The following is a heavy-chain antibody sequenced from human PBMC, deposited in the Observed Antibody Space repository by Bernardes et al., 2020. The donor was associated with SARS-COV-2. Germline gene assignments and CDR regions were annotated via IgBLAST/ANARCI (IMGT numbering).Heavy chain of an antibody. V-gene: IGHV4-59*01. CDR3: ASAPPGYSYGYYFDY. Sequence: PSLTCTGSGGSISSYYWSWIRQPPGKGLEWIGYIYYSGSTNYNPSLKSRLTISVDTSKNQFSLKLSSVTAADTAVYYCASAPPGYSYGYYFDYWGQGTLVTVSS. CDR1: GGSISSYY. J-gene: IGHJ4*02. D-gene: IGHD5-18*01. CDR2: IYYSGST.